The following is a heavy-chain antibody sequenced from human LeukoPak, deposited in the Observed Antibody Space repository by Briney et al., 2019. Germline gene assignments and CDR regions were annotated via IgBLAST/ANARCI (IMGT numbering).Heavy chain of an antibody. CDR2: INHSGST. D-gene: IGHD3-10*01. Sequence: SETLSLTCAVYGGSFSGYYWSWIRQPPGKGLEWIGEINHSGSTNYNPSLKSRVTISVDTSKNQFSLKLSSVTAADTAVYYCARDHYGSGSYAGWFDPWGQGTLVTVSS. CDR1: GGSFSGYY. V-gene: IGHV4-34*01. CDR3: ARDHYGSGSYAGWFDP. J-gene: IGHJ5*02.